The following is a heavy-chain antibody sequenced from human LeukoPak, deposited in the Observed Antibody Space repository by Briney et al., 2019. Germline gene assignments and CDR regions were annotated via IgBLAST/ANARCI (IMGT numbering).Heavy chain of an antibody. D-gene: IGHD3-22*01. CDR1: GGSFSSSAYY. CDR3: ARHRGSSRGGSGYSQGQFDY. Sequence: SETLSLTCTVSGGSFSSSAYYWGWIRQPPGKGLEWIVGIFHSGSTYYNPSLKSRVTISVDTSKNQFSLKLSSVTAADTAVYYCARHRGSSRGGSGYSQGQFDYWGQGTLVTVSS. CDR2: IFHSGST. V-gene: IGHV4-39*01. J-gene: IGHJ4*02.